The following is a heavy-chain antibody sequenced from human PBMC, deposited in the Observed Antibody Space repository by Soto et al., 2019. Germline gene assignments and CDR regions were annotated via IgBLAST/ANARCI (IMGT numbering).Heavy chain of an antibody. D-gene: IGHD1-26*01. CDR3: AKDPNDFTSAELDY. CDR1: GFTFSSYG. CDR2: ISYDGSNK. Sequence: HPGGSLRLSCAASGFTFSSYGMHWVRQAPGKGLEWVAVISYDGSNKYYADSVKGRFTISRDNSKNTLYLQMNSLRAEDTAVYYCAKDPNDFTSAELDYWGQGTLVTVSS. V-gene: IGHV3-30*18. J-gene: IGHJ4*02.